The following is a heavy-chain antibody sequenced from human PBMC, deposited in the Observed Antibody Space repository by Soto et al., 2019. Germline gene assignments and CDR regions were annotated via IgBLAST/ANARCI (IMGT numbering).Heavy chain of an antibody. D-gene: IGHD3-22*01. J-gene: IGHJ4*02. V-gene: IGHV4-31*03. CDR2: IYYSGST. Sequence: SLTCTFSGGSISSVGYYWSWIRQHPGKGLEWIGYIYYSGSTYYNPPLKSRVTISVDTSKNQFSLKLSSVTAADTAVYYCARLRHDSSGYSFEYWGQGTLVSVSS. CDR3: ARLRHDSSGYSFEY. CDR1: GGSISSVGYY.